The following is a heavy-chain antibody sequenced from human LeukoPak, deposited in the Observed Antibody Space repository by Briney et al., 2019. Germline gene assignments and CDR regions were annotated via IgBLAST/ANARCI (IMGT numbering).Heavy chain of an antibody. CDR1: GYTFTSYG. J-gene: IGHJ4*02. V-gene: IGHV7-4-1*02. D-gene: IGHD2-2*01. CDR3: ARDRDTSSNIYFAS. Sequence: ASVKVSCKASGYTFTSYGMNWVRQAPGQGLEWMGWINTNTRNPTYAQGFTGRFVFSLDTSVSTAYLQISSLKAEDTAMYYCARDRDTSSNIYFASGGQGTLVTVSS. CDR2: INTNTRNP.